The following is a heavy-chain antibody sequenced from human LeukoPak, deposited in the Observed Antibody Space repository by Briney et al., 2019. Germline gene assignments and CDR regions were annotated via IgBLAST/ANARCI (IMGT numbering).Heavy chain of an antibody. CDR2: INPNSGGT. CDR3: ARGREMATITNYRNFDY. V-gene: IGHV1-2*02. Sequence: ASVKVSCKASGYTFTGYYMHWVRQAPGQGLEWMGWINPNSGGTNYAQTFQGRVTMTRDTSISTAYMELSRLRSDDTAVYYCARGREMATITNYRNFDYWGQGTLVTASS. D-gene: IGHD5-24*01. CDR1: GYTFTGYY. J-gene: IGHJ4*02.